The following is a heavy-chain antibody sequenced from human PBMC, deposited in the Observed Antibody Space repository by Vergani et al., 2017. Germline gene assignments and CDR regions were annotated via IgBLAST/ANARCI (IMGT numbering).Heavy chain of an antibody. V-gene: IGHV4-39*07. D-gene: IGHD6-13*01. CDR1: GDSISSSSYY. CDR2: IYYSGSS. CDR3: ARVRIAAAGTPYYYYMDV. Sequence: QLQLQESGPGLVKPSETLSLTCTVSGDSISSSSYYWGWIRQPPGKGLEWIGSIYYSGSSYYNPSLKSRVNISVDTSKNQFSLKVSSVTAADTAVYYCARVRIAAAGTPYYYYMDVWGKGPKV. J-gene: IGHJ6*03.